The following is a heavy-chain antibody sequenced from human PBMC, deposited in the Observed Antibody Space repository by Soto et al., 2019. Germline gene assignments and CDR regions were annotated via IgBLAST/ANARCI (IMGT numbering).Heavy chain of an antibody. J-gene: IGHJ4*02. CDR3: VRIRGRHLDY. D-gene: IGHD3-16*01. CDR2: INQSGTA. CDR1: GGSFSGYY. Sequence: SETLSLTCAVYGGSFSGYYWSWIRQPPGKGLEWIGEINQSGTAYFNPSLGSRAFFPIDTSKNQFSLTLYSVTAADTGVYYCVRIRGRHLDYWGQGIQVTVSS. V-gene: IGHV4-34*01.